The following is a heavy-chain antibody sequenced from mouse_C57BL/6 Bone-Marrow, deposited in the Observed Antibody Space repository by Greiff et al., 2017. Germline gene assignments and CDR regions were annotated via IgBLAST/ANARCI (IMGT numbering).Heavy chain of an antibody. CDR1: GFTFSSYA. CDR2: ISAGGSYT. D-gene: IGHD2-3*01. CDR3: ARHAIYDGYSLVYY. V-gene: IGHV5-4*01. J-gene: IGHJ2*01. Sequence: EVQLVESGGGLVKPGASLKLSCAASGFTFSSYAMSWVRQTPVQRLEWVGTISAGGSYTYYPDNVKGRITISRDNAYNNPYLQMSHLKSENTAMYYCARHAIYDGYSLVYYWGQGTTLPVSS.